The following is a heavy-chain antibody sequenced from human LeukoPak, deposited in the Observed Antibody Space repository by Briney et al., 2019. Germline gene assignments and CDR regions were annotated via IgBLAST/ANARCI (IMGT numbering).Heavy chain of an antibody. J-gene: IGHJ3*02. D-gene: IGHD2-2*01. V-gene: IGHV3-21*01. CDR1: GFTFSSYS. CDR2: ISSSSSYI. Sequence: GGSLRLSCAASGFTFSSYSMNWVRQAPGKGLEWVSSISSSSSYIYYAGSVKGRFTISRDNAKNSLYLQMNSLRAEDTAVYYCARGDQLDDAFDIWGQGTMVTVSS. CDR3: ARGDQLDDAFDI.